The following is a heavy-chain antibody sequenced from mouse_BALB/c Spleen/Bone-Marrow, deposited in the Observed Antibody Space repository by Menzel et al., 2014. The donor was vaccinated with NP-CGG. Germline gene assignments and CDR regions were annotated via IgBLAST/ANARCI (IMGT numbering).Heavy chain of an antibody. D-gene: IGHD1-1*01. CDR2: IWGGGNT. Sequence: QVQLQQSGPGQVAPSQSLSIPCTVSGFSLSRYNVHWVRQPPGKGLEWLGVIWGGGNTDYNSGLKSRLSISKDNSKSQVFLKMNSLQTDDTAMYYCARFITTGAMDYWGQGTSVTVPS. J-gene: IGHJ4*01. CDR3: ARFITTGAMDY. CDR1: GFSLSRYN. V-gene: IGHV2-6-4*01.